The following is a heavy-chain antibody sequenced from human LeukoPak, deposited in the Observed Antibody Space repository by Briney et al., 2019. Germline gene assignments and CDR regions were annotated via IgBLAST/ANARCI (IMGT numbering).Heavy chain of an antibody. CDR1: GDSISNFA. J-gene: IGHJ5*02. CDR3: ARDPLIYCSGGSCYYNWFDP. CDR2: IIPIFGTA. D-gene: IGHD2-15*01. V-gene: IGHV1-69*01. Sequence: SVKVSCKASGDSISNFAVSWVRQAPGQGLEWMGGIIPIFGTADYAQKFQGRVTITADEFTSTTYMELSSLKSEDTAVYYCARDPLIYCSGGSCYYNWFDPWGQGTLVTVSS.